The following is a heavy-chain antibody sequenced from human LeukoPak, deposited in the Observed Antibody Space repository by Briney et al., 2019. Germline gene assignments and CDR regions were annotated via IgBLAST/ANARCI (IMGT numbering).Heavy chain of an antibody. CDR3: ARGSASAPDY. J-gene: IGHJ4*02. Sequence: SETLSLTCAVYGGSFSGYYWSWIRQPPGKGLEWMGEINHSGSTNYNPSLKSRVTISVDTSKNQFSLKLSSVTAADTAVYYCARGSASAPDYWGQGTLVTVSS. CDR1: GGSFSGYY. V-gene: IGHV4-34*01. CDR2: INHSGST. D-gene: IGHD2-15*01.